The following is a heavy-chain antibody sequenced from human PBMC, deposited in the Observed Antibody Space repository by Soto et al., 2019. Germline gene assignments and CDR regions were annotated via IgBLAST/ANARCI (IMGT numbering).Heavy chain of an antibody. CDR3: TRGIRGSSGWSYYYGMDV. CDR2: IKQDGGQQ. J-gene: IGHJ6*02. V-gene: IGHV3-7*03. D-gene: IGHD6-19*01. Sequence: VQLVESGGGVVQPWRSLRLSCAASGFTFSSYAIHWVRQAPGKGLEWVANIKQDGGQQYYVDSVKGRFTISRDNAKNSLFLQMSSLRAEDTAVYYCTRGIRGSSGWSYYYGMDVWGQGTTVTVSS. CDR1: GFTFSSYA.